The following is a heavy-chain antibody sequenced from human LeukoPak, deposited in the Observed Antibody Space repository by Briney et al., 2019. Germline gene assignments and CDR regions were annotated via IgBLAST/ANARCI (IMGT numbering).Heavy chain of an antibody. CDR3: ARDSQWLIYNWFDP. J-gene: IGHJ5*02. V-gene: IGHV4-38-2*02. D-gene: IGHD6-19*01. CDR1: GYSISSGYY. CDR2: IYHSGST. Sequence: SETLSLTCTVSGYSISSGYYWGWIRQPPGKGLEWIGTIYHSGSTYYNPSLKSRVTMSVDTSKNQFSLKLSSVTAADTAVYYCARDSQWLIYNWFDPWGQGTLVTVSS.